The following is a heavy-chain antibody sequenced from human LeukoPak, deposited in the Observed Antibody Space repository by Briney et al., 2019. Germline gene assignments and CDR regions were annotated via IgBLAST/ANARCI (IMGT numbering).Heavy chain of an antibody. V-gene: IGHV4-59*08. J-gene: IGHJ4*02. D-gene: IGHD2-8*01. CDR3: AHSERLYHLDY. CDR1: GGSISGDY. Sequence: SETLSLTCSVSGGSISGDYWSRIRQPPGKTLEWIGYICGGRTDYNPSLKTRVTISLDTSKNQFSLKLNSVTAADTAVYFCAHSERLYHLDYWGQGALVTVSS. CDR2: ICGGRT.